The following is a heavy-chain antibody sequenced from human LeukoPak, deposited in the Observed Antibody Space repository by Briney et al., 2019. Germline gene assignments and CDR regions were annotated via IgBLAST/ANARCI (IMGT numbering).Heavy chain of an antibody. D-gene: IGHD3-10*01. CDR3: ARAYGSGSYTLLFFDY. Sequence: ASVKVSCKASGYTFTSYGISWVRQAPGQGLEWMGWISAYNGNTNYAQKLQGRVTMTTDTSTSTVYMELSSLRSEDTAVYYCARAYGSGSYTLLFFDYWGQGTLVTVSS. CDR2: ISAYNGNT. J-gene: IGHJ4*02. CDR1: GYTFTSYG. V-gene: IGHV1-18*01.